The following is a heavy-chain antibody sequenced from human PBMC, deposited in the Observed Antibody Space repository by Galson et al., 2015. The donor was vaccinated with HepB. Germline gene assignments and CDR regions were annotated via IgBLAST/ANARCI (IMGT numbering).Heavy chain of an antibody. CDR2: IYPGDSDT. D-gene: IGHD4-17*01. CDR3: ARLDRAHYASSPGAPHY. CDR1: GYSFTSYW. V-gene: IGHV5-51*01. J-gene: IGHJ4*02. Sequence: QSGAEVKKPGESLKISCKGSGYSFTSYWIGWVRQMPGKGLEWMGIIYPGDSDTRYSPSFQGQVTISADKSISTAYLQWSSLKASDTAMYYCARLDRAHYASSPGAPHYWGQGTLVTVSS.